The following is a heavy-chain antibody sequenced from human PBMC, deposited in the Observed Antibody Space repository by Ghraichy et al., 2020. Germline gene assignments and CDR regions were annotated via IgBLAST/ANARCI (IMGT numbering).Heavy chain of an antibody. D-gene: IGHD3-22*01. CDR2: ISGSGGST. Sequence: GESLRLSCAASGFTFSSYAMSWVRQTPGKGLEWVSAISGSGGSTYYADSVKGRFTISRDSSKNTLYLQMNSLRAEDTAVYYCAKGVFYYYDSSGYSPFDYWGQGTLVTVSS. CDR1: GFTFSSYA. V-gene: IGHV3-23*01. J-gene: IGHJ4*02. CDR3: AKGVFYYYDSSGYSPFDY.